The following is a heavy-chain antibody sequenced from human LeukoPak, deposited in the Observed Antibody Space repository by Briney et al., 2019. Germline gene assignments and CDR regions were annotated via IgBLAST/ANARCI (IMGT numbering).Heavy chain of an antibody. CDR3: ARDSHKFDSSGYYPDAFDI. CDR2: MSSSGSSV. J-gene: IGHJ3*02. D-gene: IGHD3-22*01. V-gene: IGHV3-48*03. Sequence: GGSLRLSCAASGLTFSSYEMNGVRQAPGKGREWVSWMSSSGSSVYYADSVKGRFTISRDNAKKSLYLQMHSLRAEDTAVYYCARDSHKFDSSGYYPDAFDIWGQGTMVTVSS. CDR1: GLTFSSYE.